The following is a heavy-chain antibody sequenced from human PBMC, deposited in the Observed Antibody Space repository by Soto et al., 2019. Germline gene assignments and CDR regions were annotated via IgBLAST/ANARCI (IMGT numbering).Heavy chain of an antibody. Sequence: EVQLVESGGGLVQPGGSLRLSCVASGFTFSDYWMHWVRQAPGKGLVWVSRIKFDGSITSHADSVKGRFTISRDNARNTVHLQMNSLRAEDTGVYYCARVLRNYYGVDVWGQGTTVTVSS. CDR3: ARVLRNYYGVDV. J-gene: IGHJ6*02. D-gene: IGHD1-26*01. CDR1: GFTFSDYW. V-gene: IGHV3-74*01. CDR2: IKFDGSIT.